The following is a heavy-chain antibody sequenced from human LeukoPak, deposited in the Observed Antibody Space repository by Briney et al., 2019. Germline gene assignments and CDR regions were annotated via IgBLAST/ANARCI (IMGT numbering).Heavy chain of an antibody. CDR3: ARGLYYFDY. J-gene: IGHJ4*02. V-gene: IGHV1-18*01. Sequence: ASVRVSCKTSGYIFTSSGVSWVRLAPGQGLEWMGWISGFNGNTNYAQGLQGRVSMTIDTSTSTAYMDLRSLRSDDTAVYYCARGLYYFDYWGQGTLVTVSS. CDR1: GYIFTSSG. CDR2: ISGFNGNT.